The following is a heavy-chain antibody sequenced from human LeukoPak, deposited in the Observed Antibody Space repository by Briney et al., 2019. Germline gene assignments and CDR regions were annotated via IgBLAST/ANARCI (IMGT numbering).Heavy chain of an antibody. D-gene: IGHD6-19*01. V-gene: IGHV3-7*01. J-gene: IGHJ4*02. CDR1: GFTFSSYW. Sequence: GGSLRLSCAASGFTFSSYWMSWVRQAPGKGLEWVANIKQDGSEKYYVDSVKGRFTISRDNAKNSLYLQMNSLRVEDTAVYYCARDLHPSGWSDFDYWGQGTLVTVSS. CDR3: ARDLHPSGWSDFDY. CDR2: IKQDGSEK.